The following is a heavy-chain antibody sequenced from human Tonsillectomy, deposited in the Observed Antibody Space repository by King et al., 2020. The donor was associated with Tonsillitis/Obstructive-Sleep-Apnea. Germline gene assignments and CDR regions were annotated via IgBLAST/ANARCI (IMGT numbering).Heavy chain of an antibody. J-gene: IGHJ6*03. CDR3: ARVYVTSYFMDV. V-gene: IGHV3-48*03. D-gene: IGHD3-10*02. CDR1: GFTFSSFE. Sequence: DVQLVESGGGLVQPGGSLRLSCAASGFTFSSFEMNWVRQAPGKGLEWVSYISNSGSVIYYADSVKGRFTISRDNAKNSLYLQVNSLRAEDMALYYCARVYVTSYFMDVWGKGTTVTVSS. CDR2: ISNSGSVI.